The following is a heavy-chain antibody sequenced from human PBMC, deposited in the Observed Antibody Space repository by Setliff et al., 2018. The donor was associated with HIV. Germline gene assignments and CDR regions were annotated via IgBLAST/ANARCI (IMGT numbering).Heavy chain of an antibody. Sequence: ASVKVSCKASGGTFTNHGIGWVRQAPGRRLEWLGGVIPMFGITNDGQKFQGRVAITTDESTSTVFMELSSLTSEDTAVYYCARCYYDSSGPTDAFDIWGQGTVVTVSS. J-gene: IGHJ3*02. CDR1: GGTFTNHG. CDR2: VIPMFGIT. CDR3: ARCYYDSSGPTDAFDI. D-gene: IGHD3-22*01. V-gene: IGHV1-69*05.